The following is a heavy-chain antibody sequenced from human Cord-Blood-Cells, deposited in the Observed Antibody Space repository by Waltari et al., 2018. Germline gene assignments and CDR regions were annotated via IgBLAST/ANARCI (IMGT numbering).Heavy chain of an antibody. V-gene: IGHV4-39*07. CDR1: GGSISSSSYY. D-gene: IGHD6-13*01. CDR3: ARHYHQHLVDY. Sequence: QLQLQESGPGLVKPSETLSLTCPVPGGSISSSSYYWGWIRQPPGKGLGWMWRFDYSGSNYYNPAPESRVTISVDTTKNQFSLKLSSVTAADTAVYYCARHYHQHLVDYWGQGTLVTVSS. J-gene: IGHJ4*02. CDR2: FDYSGSN.